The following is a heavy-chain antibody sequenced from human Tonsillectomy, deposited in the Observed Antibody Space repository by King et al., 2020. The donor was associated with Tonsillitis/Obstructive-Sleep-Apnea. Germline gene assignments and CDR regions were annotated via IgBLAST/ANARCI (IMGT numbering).Heavy chain of an antibody. Sequence: QLQESGPGLVKPSETLSLTCTVSGGSISSYNWSWIRQPPGKGLEWVGYLYYSGSTNYNPALKSRVTISVDTSKKQSSLKLSSVTAADTTVYYCARQMREDYYDSSGYYYGAFDIWGQGTMVTVSS. J-gene: IGHJ3*02. CDR1: GGSISSYN. D-gene: IGHD3-22*01. CDR3: ARQMREDYYDSSGYYYGAFDI. V-gene: IGHV4-59*08. CDR2: LYYSGST.